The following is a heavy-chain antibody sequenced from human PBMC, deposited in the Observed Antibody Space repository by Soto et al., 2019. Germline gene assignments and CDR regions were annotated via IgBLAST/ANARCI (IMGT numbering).Heavy chain of an antibody. V-gene: IGHV4-59*01. CDR3: ARDLAGTGDYYYYYGMDV. J-gene: IGHJ6*02. D-gene: IGHD6-19*01. CDR1: GGSISSYY. Sequence: PSETLSLTCTVSGGSISSYYWSWIRQPPGKGLEWIGYIYYSGSANYNPSLKSRVTISVDTSKNQFSLKLSPVTAADTAVYYCARDLAGTGDYYYYYGMDVWGQGTTVTV. CDR2: IYYSGSA.